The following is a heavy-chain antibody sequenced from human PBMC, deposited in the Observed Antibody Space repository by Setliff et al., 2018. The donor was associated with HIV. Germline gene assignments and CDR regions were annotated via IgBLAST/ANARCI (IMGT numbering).Heavy chain of an antibody. D-gene: IGHD5-18*01. CDR1: GYTFTSYG. J-gene: IGHJ6*02. V-gene: IGHV1-18*01. CDR2: ISAYNGNK. Sequence: ASVKVSCKASGYTFTSYGISWVRQAPGQGLEWMGWISAYNGNKNYAQKVQGRVTMTTDTSTSTAYMELRSLRSDDTAVYFCATVNTVGYNYYGMDVWGQGTTVTVSS. CDR3: ATVNTVGYNYYGMDV.